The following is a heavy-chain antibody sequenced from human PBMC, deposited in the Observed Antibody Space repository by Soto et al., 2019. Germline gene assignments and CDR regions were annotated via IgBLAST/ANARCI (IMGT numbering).Heavy chain of an antibody. J-gene: IGHJ6*02. CDR1: GASVSSNIAA. Sequence: PSQPVSLTCAISGASVSSNIAACNCIRQSPSRGLEWLGRTYYKSKWNNDYALSVKSRITINPDTSKNQFSLHLYSVTPEDTAVYYCTAITSFRGMDVWGQGTPVTVSS. CDR3: TAITSFRGMDV. CDR2: TYYKSKWNN. D-gene: IGHD3-10*01. V-gene: IGHV6-1*01.